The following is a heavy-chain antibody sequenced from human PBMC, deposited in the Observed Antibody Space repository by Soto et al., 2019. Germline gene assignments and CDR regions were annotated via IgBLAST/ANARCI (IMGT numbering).Heavy chain of an antibody. V-gene: IGHV1-8*01. CDR1: GYTFTSYD. J-gene: IGHJ4*02. CDR3: ARGTYYDFLSGYPGPNFDY. D-gene: IGHD3-3*01. CDR2: MNPNSGNT. Sequence: VQLVQSGAEVKKTGASVKVSCKASGYTFTSYDINWVRQATVQGLEWMGWMNPNSGNTGYAQKFQGRGTMTRNTSISTDYMELSSLRSEDTAVYYCARGTYYDFLSGYPGPNFDYWGQGTLVTVSS.